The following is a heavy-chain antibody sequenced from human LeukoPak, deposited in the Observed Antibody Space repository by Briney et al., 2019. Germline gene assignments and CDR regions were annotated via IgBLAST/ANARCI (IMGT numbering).Heavy chain of an antibody. CDR1: GGSFSGYY. CDR2: INYSGST. J-gene: IGHJ5*02. D-gene: IGHD3-9*01. V-gene: IGHV4-34*01. Sequence: SETLSLTCAVYGGSFSGYYWSWIRQPPGKGLEWIGEINYSGSTNYNPSLKSRVTISVDTSKNQFSLKLSSVTAADTAVYYCATTYYDILTGYTTRWFDPWGQGTLVTVSS. CDR3: ATTYYDILTGYTTRWFDP.